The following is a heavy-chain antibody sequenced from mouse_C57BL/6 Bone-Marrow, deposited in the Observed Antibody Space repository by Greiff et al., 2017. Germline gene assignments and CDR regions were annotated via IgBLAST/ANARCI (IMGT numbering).Heavy chain of an antibody. V-gene: IGHV1-64*01. Sequence: VQLQQPGAELVKPGASVKLSCKASGYTFTSYWMHWVKQRPGQGLEWIGMIRPNSGSTNYNEKFKGKATLTVDKSSSTAYMQISSLTSEDSAVYYCALFRRAFLFAYWGQGTLVTVSA. J-gene: IGHJ3*01. D-gene: IGHD3-1*01. CDR2: IRPNSGST. CDR1: GYTFTSYW. CDR3: ALFRRAFLFAY.